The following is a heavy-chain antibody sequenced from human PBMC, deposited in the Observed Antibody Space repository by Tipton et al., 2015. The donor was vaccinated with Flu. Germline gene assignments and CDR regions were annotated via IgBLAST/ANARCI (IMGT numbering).Heavy chain of an antibody. CDR1: GFTFSNAW. CDR3: VRAIYNSDNY. Sequence: GSLRLSCAASGFTFSNAWMSWVRQAPGKGLEWVANINQDGSTKYYVDSVKGRFTVSRDNAKNSVFLQMSSLSVEDTAVYYCVRAIYNSDNYSGQGTLVTVSS. J-gene: IGHJ4*02. D-gene: IGHD1-14*01. V-gene: IGHV3-7*01. CDR2: INQDGSTK.